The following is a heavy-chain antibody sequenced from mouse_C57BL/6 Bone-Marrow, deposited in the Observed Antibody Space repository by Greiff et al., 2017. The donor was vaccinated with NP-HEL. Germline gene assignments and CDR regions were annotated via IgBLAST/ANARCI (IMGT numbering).Heavy chain of an antibody. CDR1: GFTFTDYY. V-gene: IGHV7-3*01. D-gene: IGHD1-1*02. Sequence: EVKLMESGGGLVQPGGSLSLSCAASGFTFTDYYMSWVRQPPGKALEWLGFIRNKANGYTTEYSASVKGRFTITRDNSQSILSLQMNALRAEDSATYYCAKGGHGYFDVWGTGTTVTVSS. CDR3: AKGGHGYFDV. CDR2: IRNKANGYTT. J-gene: IGHJ1*03.